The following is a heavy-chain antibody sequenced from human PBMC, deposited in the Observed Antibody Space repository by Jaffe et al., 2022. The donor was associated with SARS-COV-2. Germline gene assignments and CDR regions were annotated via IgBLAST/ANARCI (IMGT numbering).Heavy chain of an antibody. J-gene: IGHJ3*01. Sequence: QVQLVQSGSELKKPGASVKVSCQASGYTFTGYIMNWVRQAPGQGLEWMGWINTNIGNPTYAQGFTGRFVFSLDTSANTAYLQISSLKAEDTAVYYCARDSGLLRHCGTTSCPWYAFDLWGQGTTVTVSS. D-gene: IGHD2-2*01. V-gene: IGHV7-4-1*02. CDR1: GYTFTGYI. CDR3: ARDSGLLRHCGTTSCPWYAFDL. CDR2: INTNIGNP.